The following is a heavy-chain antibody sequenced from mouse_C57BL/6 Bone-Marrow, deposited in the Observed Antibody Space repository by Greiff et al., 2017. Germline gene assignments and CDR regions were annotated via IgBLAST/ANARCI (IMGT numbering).Heavy chain of an antibody. CDR2: IYPTGGNT. D-gene: IGHD1-1*01. CDR3: ARVDYDSSSRDMDD. J-gene: IGHJ4*01. Sequence: QVQLQQSGAELAMPGASVKLSCKASGYTFTSYCISWVKQRPGQGLEWIGEIYPTGGNTYYNQKFKGKATLTADKSSSTAYMQLRSLTSEDSAVYFCARVDYDSSSRDMDDWGKGTSVTVSS. CDR1: GYTFTSYC. V-gene: IGHV1-81*01.